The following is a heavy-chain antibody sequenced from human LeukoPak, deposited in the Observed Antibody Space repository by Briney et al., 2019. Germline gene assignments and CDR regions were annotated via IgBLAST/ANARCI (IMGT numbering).Heavy chain of an antibody. CDR2: IYYSGIT. J-gene: IGHJ5*02. Sequence: PSETLSLTCTVSGGSISSYYWNWIRQPPGKGLEWIGYIYYSGITNYNPSLKSRVTISVDTSKNQFSLKLSSVTAADTAVYYCARGGDYYDSSNWFDPWGQGTLVTVSS. V-gene: IGHV4-59*01. D-gene: IGHD3-22*01. CDR3: ARGGDYYDSSNWFDP. CDR1: GGSISSYY.